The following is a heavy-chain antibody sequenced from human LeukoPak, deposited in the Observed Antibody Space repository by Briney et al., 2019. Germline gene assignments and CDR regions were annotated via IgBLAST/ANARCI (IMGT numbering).Heavy chain of an antibody. CDR1: GFTFSSYW. D-gene: IGHD2-2*01. J-gene: IGHJ6*03. CDR2: IKQDGSEK. CDR3: ARGGSSTHLFYYYYMDV. V-gene: IGHV3-7*01. Sequence: GGSLRLSCAVSGFTFSSYWMSWVRQAPGKGLEWVANIKQDGSEKYYVDSVKGRFTISRDNAKNSLYLQMNSLRAEDTAVYYCARGGSSTHLFYYYYMDVWGKGTTVTISS.